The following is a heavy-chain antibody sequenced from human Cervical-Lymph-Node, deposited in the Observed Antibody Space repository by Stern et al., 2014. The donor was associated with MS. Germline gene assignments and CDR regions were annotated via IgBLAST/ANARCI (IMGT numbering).Heavy chain of an antibody. V-gene: IGHV4-39*01. CDR3: ARSYGSGSYYDY. J-gene: IGHJ4*02. D-gene: IGHD3-10*01. Sequence: QVQLQESGPGLVKPSETLSLTCTVSGGSISSSTYYWGWIRQPPGKGLEWIGSIYYTGGTYNTPPLTSRLPISVDTSKTQFSRKLSSVTAADTAVYYCARSYGSGSYYDYWGQGTLVTVSS. CDR2: IYYTGGT. CDR1: GGSISSSTYY.